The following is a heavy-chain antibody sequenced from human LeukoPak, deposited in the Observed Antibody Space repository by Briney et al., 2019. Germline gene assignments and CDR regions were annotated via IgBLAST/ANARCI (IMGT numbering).Heavy chain of an antibody. J-gene: IGHJ4*02. CDR1: GFTFSSYG. V-gene: IGHV3-23*01. D-gene: IGHD3-22*01. CDR3: AKDLYYYDSSGYYSSYDY. CDR2: ISGSGGST. Sequence: PGGSLRLSCAASGFTFSSYGMSWVRQAPGKGLEWVSAISGSGGSTYYADSVKGRFTISRDNSKNTLYLQMNSLRAEDTAVYYCAKDLYYYDSSGYYSSYDYWGQGTLVTVSS.